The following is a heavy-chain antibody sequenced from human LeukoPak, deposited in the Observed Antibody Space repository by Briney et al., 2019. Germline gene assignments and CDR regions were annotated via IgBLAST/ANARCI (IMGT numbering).Heavy chain of an antibody. CDR2: IYYSGST. CDR1: GGSISSYY. Sequence: SETLSLTCTVSGGSISSYYWSWIRQPPGKGLEWIGYIYYSGSTNYNPSLKSRVTISVDTSKNQFSLKLGSVTAADTAVYYCARASIHRIAAADLYYFDYWGQGTLVTVSS. V-gene: IGHV4-59*01. CDR3: ARASIHRIAAADLYYFDY. J-gene: IGHJ4*02. D-gene: IGHD6-13*01.